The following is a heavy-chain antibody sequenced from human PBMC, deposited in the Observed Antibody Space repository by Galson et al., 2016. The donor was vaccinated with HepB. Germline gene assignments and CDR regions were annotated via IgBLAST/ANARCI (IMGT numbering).Heavy chain of an antibody. CDR3: ARIPCYDSSEVY. Sequence: PALVKPPQTLTLTCAFSGFSLNTSEMCVSWIRQPPGKALEWLARIDGDDDKYYSKSLKTRLTISKDTSKKQVVLTVTNMDPVDTATYYCARIPCYDSSEVYWGQGMLVTVSS. CDR2: IDGDDDK. D-gene: IGHD3-22*01. CDR1: GFSLNTSEMC. V-gene: IGHV2-70*11. J-gene: IGHJ4*02.